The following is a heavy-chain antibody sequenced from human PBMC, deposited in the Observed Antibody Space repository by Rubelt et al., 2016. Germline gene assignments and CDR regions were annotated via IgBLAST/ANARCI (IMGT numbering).Heavy chain of an antibody. CDR3: ARGARRYSMDPRNAFDI. V-gene: IGHV1-18*01. D-gene: IGHD4-11*01. CDR2: ISAYNGNT. Sequence: QVQLVQSGAEVKKPGASVKVSCKASGYTFTSYGISWVRQAPGQGLEWMGWISAYNGNTNYAQKLQGRGTMTTAPSTSTAYMELRSLRSDDTAVYYCARGARRYSMDPRNAFDIWGQGTMVTVSS. CDR1: GYTFTSYG. J-gene: IGHJ3*02.